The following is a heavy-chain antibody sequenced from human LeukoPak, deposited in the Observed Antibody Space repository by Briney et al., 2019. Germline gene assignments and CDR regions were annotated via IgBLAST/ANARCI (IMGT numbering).Heavy chain of an antibody. CDR1: GFIFRNYW. Sequence: PGGSLRLSCVASGFIFRNYWMSRVRQGPGKGLEWVANINHDGGDKNYVDSVKGRFTISRDNAKSSLYLQMNSLRVEDTAVYYCAITGGPTVTAFDLWGQGILVTVSS. CDR3: AITGGPTVTAFDL. CDR2: INHDGGDK. J-gene: IGHJ4*02. V-gene: IGHV3-7*02. D-gene: IGHD4-17*01.